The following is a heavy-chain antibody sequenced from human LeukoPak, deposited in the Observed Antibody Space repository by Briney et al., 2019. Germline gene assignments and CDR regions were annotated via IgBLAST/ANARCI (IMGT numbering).Heavy chain of an antibody. CDR2: IIPILGIA. CDR3: AQNYYDSSPFDP. J-gene: IGHJ5*02. CDR1: GGTFSSYA. D-gene: IGHD3-22*01. V-gene: IGHV1-69*04. Sequence: SVKVSCKAPGGTFSSYAISWVRQAPGQGLELMGRIIPILGIANYAQKFQGRVTITADKSTSTAYMELSSLRSEDTAVYYCAQNYYDSSPFDPWGQGTLVTISS.